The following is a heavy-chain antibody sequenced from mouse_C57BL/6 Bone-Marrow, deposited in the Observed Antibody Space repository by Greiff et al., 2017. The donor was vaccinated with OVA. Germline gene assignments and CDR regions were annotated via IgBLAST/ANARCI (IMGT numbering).Heavy chain of an antibody. CDR2: IYPRSGNT. CDR3: ARFYYYGSGAMDY. CDR1: GYTFTSYG. V-gene: IGHV1-81*01. J-gene: IGHJ4*01. D-gene: IGHD1-1*01. Sequence: QVHVKQSGAELARPGASVKLSCKASGYTFTSYGISWVKQRTGQGLEWIGEIYPRSGNTYYNEKFKGKATLTADKSSSTAYMELRSLTSEDSAVYFCARFYYYGSGAMDYWGQGTSVTVSS.